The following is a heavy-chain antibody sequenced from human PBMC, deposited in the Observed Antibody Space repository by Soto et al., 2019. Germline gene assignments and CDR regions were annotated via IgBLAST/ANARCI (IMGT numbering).Heavy chain of an antibody. Sequence: GGSLRLSCAASGFTFSSYGMHWVRQAPGKGLEWVAVISYDGSNKYDADSVKGRFTISRDNSKNTMYLQMNSLRVEDTDVYYCANGPAPTHVRVRGQKSGFDYWGQGTLVTVSS. J-gene: IGHJ4*02. CDR1: GFTFSSYG. CDR3: ANGPAPTHVRVRGQKSGFDY. D-gene: IGHD3-10*01. V-gene: IGHV3-30*18. CDR2: ISYDGSNK.